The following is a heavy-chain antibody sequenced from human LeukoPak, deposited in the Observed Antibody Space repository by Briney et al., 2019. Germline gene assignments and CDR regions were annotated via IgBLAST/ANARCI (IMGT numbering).Heavy chain of an antibody. Sequence: SETLSLTCTVSGGSISSSSYYWGWIRQPPGKGLEGFGSICESGSTYYNQALNIQFTICVDTSKNQFSLKLSSVTAADTAVYYCARHVRAAAGSWFDPWGQGTLVTVSS. D-gene: IGHD6-13*01. CDR2: ICESGST. CDR3: ARHVRAAAGSWFDP. V-gene: IGHV4-39*01. J-gene: IGHJ5*02. CDR1: GGSISSSSYY.